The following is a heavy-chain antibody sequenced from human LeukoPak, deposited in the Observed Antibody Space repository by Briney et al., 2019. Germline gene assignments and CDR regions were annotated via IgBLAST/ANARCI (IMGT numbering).Heavy chain of an antibody. V-gene: IGHV3-33*08. Sequence: LPGGSLRLSCAASGFTFSSYAMHWVRQAPGKGLEWVAVIWYDGSNKYYADSVKGRFTISRDNSKNTLYLQMNSLRAEDTAVYYCARDLSSITIFGGIGYFDYWGQGTLVTVSS. CDR1: GFTFSSYA. CDR3: ARDLSSITIFGGIGYFDY. J-gene: IGHJ4*02. CDR2: IWYDGSNK. D-gene: IGHD3-3*01.